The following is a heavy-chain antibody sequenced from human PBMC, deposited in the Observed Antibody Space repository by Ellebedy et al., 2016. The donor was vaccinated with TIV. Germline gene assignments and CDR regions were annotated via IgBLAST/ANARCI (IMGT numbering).Heavy chain of an antibody. CDR1: GYRFTSYY. Sequence: GESLKISCKGSGYRFTSYYINWVRQMPGKGLEWMGRIDPSDSYVNYSPSFQGHVTISADKSINTAYLQWSSLKASDTAMYYCARLPRGVDAFDIWGQGTMVTVSS. V-gene: IGHV5-10-1*01. CDR3: ARLPRGVDAFDI. D-gene: IGHD3-16*01. CDR2: IDPSDSYV. J-gene: IGHJ3*02.